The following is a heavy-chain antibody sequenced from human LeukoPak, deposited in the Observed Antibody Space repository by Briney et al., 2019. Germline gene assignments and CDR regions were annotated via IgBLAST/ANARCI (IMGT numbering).Heavy chain of an antibody. J-gene: IGHJ4*02. CDR2: INPNGGAT. D-gene: IGHD3-9*01. CDR3: ARATILTGYPVFDY. Sequence: ASVKVSCKASGYTFTGYYMHWVRQAPGQGLEWMGWINPNGGATNYAQKFQGRVTMTRDTSISTAYMELSRLRSDDTAVYYCARATILTGYPVFDYWGQGTLVTVSS. CDR1: GYTFTGYY. V-gene: IGHV1-2*02.